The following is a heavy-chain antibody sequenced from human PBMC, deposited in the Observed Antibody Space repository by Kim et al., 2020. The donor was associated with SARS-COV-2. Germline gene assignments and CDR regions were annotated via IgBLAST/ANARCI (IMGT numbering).Heavy chain of an antibody. J-gene: IGHJ6*02. CDR3: ARAPYYYYYGMDV. Sequence: YADSVKGRFTISRDNAKNSLYLQMNSLRAEDTAVYYCARAPYYYYYGMDVWGQGTTVTVSS. V-gene: IGHV3-48*03.